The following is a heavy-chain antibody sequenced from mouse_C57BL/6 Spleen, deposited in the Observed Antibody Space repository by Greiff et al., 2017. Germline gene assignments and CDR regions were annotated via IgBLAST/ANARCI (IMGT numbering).Heavy chain of an antibody. D-gene: IGHD2-1*01. CDR3: ASGGNLNWYFDV. V-gene: IGHV1-55*01. Sequence: VQLQQPGAELVKPGASVKMSCKASGYTFTSYWLTWVKQRPGQGLEWIGDIYPGSGSTNYNEKFKSKATLTVDTSSSTAYMQLSSLTSEDSAVYYCASGGNLNWYFDVWGTGTTVTVSS. CDR1: GYTFTSYW. J-gene: IGHJ1*03. CDR2: IYPGSGST.